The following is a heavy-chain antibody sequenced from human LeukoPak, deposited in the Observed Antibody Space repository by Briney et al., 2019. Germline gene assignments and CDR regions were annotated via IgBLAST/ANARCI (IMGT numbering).Heavy chain of an antibody. Sequence: GGSLRLSCAASGFSFSNYGMYWVCQAPGKGLDWVALISYDGSQYYADSVKGRFTISRDKSKHTLHLQMNSLRTEDTAVYYCAKGRSGTAVAAPDYWGQGTLVTVSS. CDR2: ISYDGSQ. J-gene: IGHJ4*02. CDR3: AKGRSGTAVAAPDY. CDR1: GFSFSNYG. D-gene: IGHD6-19*01. V-gene: IGHV3-30*18.